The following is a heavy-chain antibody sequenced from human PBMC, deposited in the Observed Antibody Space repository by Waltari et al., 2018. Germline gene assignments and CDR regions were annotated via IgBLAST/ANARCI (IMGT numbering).Heavy chain of an antibody. CDR3: ARDIPRSLNDYGDYIDY. Sequence: QLQLQESGPGLVKPSETLSLTCTVSAGSISSSSYYWGWIRQPPGKGLEWIGSFYYSGSTYYNPSLKSRVTISVDTSKNQFSLKLSSVTAADTAVYYCARDIPRSLNDYGDYIDYWGQGTLVTVSS. J-gene: IGHJ4*02. V-gene: IGHV4-39*07. CDR2: FYYSGST. CDR1: AGSISSSSYY. D-gene: IGHD4-17*01.